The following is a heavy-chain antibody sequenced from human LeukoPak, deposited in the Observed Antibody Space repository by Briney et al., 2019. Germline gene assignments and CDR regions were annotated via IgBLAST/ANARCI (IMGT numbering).Heavy chain of an antibody. CDR2: INHSGST. V-gene: IGHV4-34*01. CDR3: ARWSRYYYYYGMDV. Sequence: KPSETLSLTCAVYGGSFSGYYWSWIRQPPGKGLEWIGEINHSGSTNYNPSLKSRVTISVDTSKNQFSLKLSSVTAADTAVYYCARWSRYYYYYGMDVWGQGTTVTVSS. CDR1: GGSFSGYY. D-gene: IGHD2-15*01. J-gene: IGHJ6*02.